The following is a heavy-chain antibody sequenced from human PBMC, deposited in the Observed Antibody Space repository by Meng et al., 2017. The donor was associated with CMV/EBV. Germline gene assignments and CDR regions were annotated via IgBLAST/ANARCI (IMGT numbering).Heavy chain of an antibody. D-gene: IGHD1-26*01. J-gene: IGHJ4*02. CDR1: GFTFSNAW. CDR2: IKSKTDGGTT. CDR3: TTVGATFPSDY. Sequence: GESLKISCAASGFTFSNAWMSWVRQAPGKGLEWVGRIKSKTDGGTTDYAAPVKGRFAISRDDSKNTLYLQMNSLKTEDTAVYYCTTVGATFPSDYWGQGTLVTVSS. V-gene: IGHV3-15*01.